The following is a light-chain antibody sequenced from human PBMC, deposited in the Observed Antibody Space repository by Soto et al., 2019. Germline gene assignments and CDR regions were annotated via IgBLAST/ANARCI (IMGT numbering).Light chain of an antibody. CDR2: GAS. CDR3: QHYAGGSRIT. V-gene: IGKV3-20*01. J-gene: IGKJ5*01. Sequence: EIVITQSPATLSVSPGERATLSCRASQSVSSRLAWYQQKPGQAPRLLISGASSRATGIPDRFSGSGFGTDFTLTISRLEPEDFALYYCQHYAGGSRITFGQGTRLEIK. CDR1: QSVSSR.